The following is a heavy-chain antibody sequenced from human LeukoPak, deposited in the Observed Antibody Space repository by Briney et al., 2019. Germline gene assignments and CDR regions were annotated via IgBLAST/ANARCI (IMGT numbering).Heavy chain of an antibody. V-gene: IGHV3-48*01. CDR3: ARDETYDYVWGSFRYPFDY. J-gene: IGHJ4*02. CDR1: GFTFSSYS. Sequence: GGSLRLSCAASGFTFSSYSMNWVRQAPGKGLEWVSYISSSSSTIYYADSVKGRFTISRGNAKNSLYLQMNSLRAEDTAVYYCARDETYDYVWGSFRYPFDYWGQGTLVTVSS. CDR2: ISSSSSTI. D-gene: IGHD3-16*02.